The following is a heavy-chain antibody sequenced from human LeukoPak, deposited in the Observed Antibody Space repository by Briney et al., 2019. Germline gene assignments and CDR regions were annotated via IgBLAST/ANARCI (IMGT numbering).Heavy chain of an antibody. D-gene: IGHD3-10*01. CDR1: GFTFSSYG. V-gene: IGHV3-30*18. CDR2: ISYDGSNK. CDR3: AKAIEKYTYYYGSGNY. Sequence: PGGSLRLSCAASGFTFSSYGMHWVRQAPGKGLEWVAVISYDGSNKYYADSVKGRFTISRDNSKNTLYLQMNSLRAEDTAVYYCAKAIEKYTYYYGSGNYWGQGTLVTVSS. J-gene: IGHJ4*02.